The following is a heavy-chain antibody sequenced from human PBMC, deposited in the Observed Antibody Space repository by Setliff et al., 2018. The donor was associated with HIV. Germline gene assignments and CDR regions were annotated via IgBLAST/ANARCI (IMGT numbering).Heavy chain of an antibody. CDR1: GGSISGSSYY. Sequence: LSLTCIVSGGSISGSSYYWGWIRQSPGKGLEWIGNMYYSGSTYYNPSLKSRVTISVDTSKNHLSLKLTSVTAADTAVYYCARAPPGIQNDAFDVWGQGTMVTVSS. V-gene: IGHV4-39*02. CDR3: ARAPPGIQNDAFDV. CDR2: MYYSGST. J-gene: IGHJ3*01.